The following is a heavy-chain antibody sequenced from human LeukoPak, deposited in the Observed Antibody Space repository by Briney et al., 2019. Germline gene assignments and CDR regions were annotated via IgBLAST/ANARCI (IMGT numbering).Heavy chain of an antibody. Sequence: SETLSLTCTVSGGSISSYYWSWIRQPPGKGLERIGYIYTSGSTNYNPSLKSRVTISVDTSKNQFSLKLSSVTAADTAVYYCARHPNYYDSSGLNWFDPWSQGTLVTVSS. V-gene: IGHV4-4*09. D-gene: IGHD3-22*01. CDR2: IYTSGST. CDR1: GGSISSYY. J-gene: IGHJ5*02. CDR3: ARHPNYYDSSGLNWFDP.